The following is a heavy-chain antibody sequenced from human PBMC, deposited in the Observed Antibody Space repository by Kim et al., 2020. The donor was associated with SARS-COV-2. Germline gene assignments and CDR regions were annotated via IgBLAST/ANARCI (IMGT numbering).Heavy chain of an antibody. J-gene: IGHJ4*02. D-gene: IGHD3-16*01. V-gene: IGHV3-30-3*01. CDR2: ISYDGSNK. CDR3: ARDDTELPRFGGFDY. Sequence: GGSLRLSCAASGFTFSSYAMHWVRQAPGKGLEWVADISYDGSNKYYADSVRGRFTISRDNSKNTLYLQMNSLRAEDTAVYYCARDDTELPRFGGFDYWGQGTLVTVSS. CDR1: GFTFSSYA.